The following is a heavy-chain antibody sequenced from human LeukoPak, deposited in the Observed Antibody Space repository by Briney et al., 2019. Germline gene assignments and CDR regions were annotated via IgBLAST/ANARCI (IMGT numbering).Heavy chain of an antibody. D-gene: IGHD1-20*01. Sequence: GSLRLSCAASGFTFSSYAMSWVRQAPGKGLEWVSAISGSGGSTYYADSVKGRFTISRDNSKNTLYLQMNSLRAEDTAVYYCARGRMGYNWNDYDYWGQGTLVTVSS. CDR2: ISGSGGST. J-gene: IGHJ4*02. V-gene: IGHV3-23*01. CDR1: GFTFSSYA. CDR3: ARGRMGYNWNDYDY.